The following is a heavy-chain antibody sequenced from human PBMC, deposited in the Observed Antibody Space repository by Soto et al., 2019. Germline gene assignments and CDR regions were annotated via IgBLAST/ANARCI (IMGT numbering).Heavy chain of an antibody. D-gene: IGHD5-18*01. J-gene: IGHJ4*02. CDR1: GFAFSGYA. CDR2: ISGSGSST. CDR3: ATSHTG. V-gene: IGHV3-23*01. Sequence: GGSLRLAGAASGFAFSGYARSWVRQAPGKGLEWVSTISGSGSSTYYADSVKGRFTISRDNSKNTLYLQMNSLRAEDTAVYYGATSHTGWGLGTLVTVSS.